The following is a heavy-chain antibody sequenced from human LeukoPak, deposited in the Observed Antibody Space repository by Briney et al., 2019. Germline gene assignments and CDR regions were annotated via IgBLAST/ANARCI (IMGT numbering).Heavy chain of an antibody. CDR3: ARTAYSGYGGALAY. V-gene: IGHV3-30*04. Sequence: GRSLRLSCAASGFTFSSYAMHWVRQAPGKGLEGVAVISYDGSNKYYADSVKGRFTISRDNSKNTLYLQMNSLRAEDTAVYYCARTAYSGYGGALAYWGQGTLVAVSS. J-gene: IGHJ4*02. D-gene: IGHD5-12*01. CDR2: ISYDGSNK. CDR1: GFTFSSYA.